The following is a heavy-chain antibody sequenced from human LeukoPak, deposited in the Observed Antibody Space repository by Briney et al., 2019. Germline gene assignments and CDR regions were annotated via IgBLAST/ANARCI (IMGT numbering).Heavy chain of an antibody. Sequence: PGGSLRLSCAASGFTVSSDYMSWVRQPPGKGLEWVSVIYSGGSTNYAHSVKGRFTISRDNSKNTLHLQMNSLRVEDTAVYYCARGQSYYEAFDIWGQGTMVTVSS. D-gene: IGHD1-26*01. CDR2: IYSGGST. CDR1: GFTVSSDY. V-gene: IGHV3-53*03. CDR3: ARGQSYYEAFDI. J-gene: IGHJ3*02.